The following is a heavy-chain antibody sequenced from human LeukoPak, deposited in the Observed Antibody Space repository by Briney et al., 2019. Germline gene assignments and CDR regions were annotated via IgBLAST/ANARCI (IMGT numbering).Heavy chain of an antibody. D-gene: IGHD3-10*01. Sequence: GGSQRLSCAASGFTFSDYSMNWVRQAPGKGLEWVSSISSGSTYIYYADSVRGRFTISRDNAKNSLYLQMNSLRAEDTAVYYCAREVLMGPRYFDYWGQGTLVTVSS. J-gene: IGHJ4*02. CDR3: AREVLMGPRYFDY. CDR1: GFTFSDYS. V-gene: IGHV3-21*01. CDR2: ISSGSTYI.